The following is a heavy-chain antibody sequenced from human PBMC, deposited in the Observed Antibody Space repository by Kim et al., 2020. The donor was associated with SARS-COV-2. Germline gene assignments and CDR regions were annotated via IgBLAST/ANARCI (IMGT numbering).Heavy chain of an antibody. V-gene: IGHV3-21*01. CDR2: ISSSSSYI. J-gene: IGHJ6*02. CDR1: GFTFSSYS. Sequence: GGSLRLSCAASGFTFSSYSMNWVRQAPGKGLEWVSSISSSSSYIYYADSVKGRFTISRDNAKNSLYLQMNSLRAEDTAVYYCARTLGRSSWYSLVLDYYGMDVWGQGTTVTVSS. D-gene: IGHD6-13*01. CDR3: ARTLGRSSWYSLVLDYYGMDV.